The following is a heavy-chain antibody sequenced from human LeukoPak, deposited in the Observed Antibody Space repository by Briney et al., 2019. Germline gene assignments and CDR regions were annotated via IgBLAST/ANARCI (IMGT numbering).Heavy chain of an antibody. J-gene: IGHJ3*02. Sequence: GESLQISCKGSGYSFTSYWIGWVRQMPGKGLEWMGIIYPGDSDTRYSPSFQGQVTISADKSSSNAYREWSSRKASDTAMYYCAPPVNYYDSSGYLQSYAFDIWGQGTMVTVSS. CDR1: GYSFTSYW. CDR3: APPVNYYDSSGYLQSYAFDI. CDR2: IYPGDSDT. V-gene: IGHV5-51*01. D-gene: IGHD3-22*01.